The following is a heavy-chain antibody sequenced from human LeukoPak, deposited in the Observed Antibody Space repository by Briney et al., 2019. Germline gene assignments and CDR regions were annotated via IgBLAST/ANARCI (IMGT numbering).Heavy chain of an antibody. CDR3: ATTKGDCYDSSGPDY. J-gene: IGHJ4*02. D-gene: IGHD3-22*01. V-gene: IGHV3-23*01. Sequence: GGSLRLSCAASGFTFSSYAMSWVRQAPGKGLEWVSAISGSGGSTYYADSVKGRFTTSRDNSKNTLYLRMNSLRAEDTAVYYCATTKGDCYDSSGPDYWGQGTLVTVSS. CDR2: ISGSGGST. CDR1: GFTFSSYA.